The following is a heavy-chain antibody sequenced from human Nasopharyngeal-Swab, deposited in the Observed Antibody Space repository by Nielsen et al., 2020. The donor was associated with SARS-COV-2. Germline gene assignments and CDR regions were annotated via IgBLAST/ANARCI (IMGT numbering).Heavy chain of an antibody. D-gene: IGHD3-16*02. V-gene: IGHV4-34*01. Sequence: SETLSLTCAVYGGSFSGYYWSWIRQPPGKGLEWIGEINHSGSTNYNPSLKSRVTISVDTSKNQFSLKLSSVTAADTAVYYCARPHLPRYDYVWGSYRHVDAFDIWGQGTMVTVSS. CDR3: ARPHLPRYDYVWGSYRHVDAFDI. J-gene: IGHJ3*02. CDR2: INHSGST. CDR1: GGSFSGYY.